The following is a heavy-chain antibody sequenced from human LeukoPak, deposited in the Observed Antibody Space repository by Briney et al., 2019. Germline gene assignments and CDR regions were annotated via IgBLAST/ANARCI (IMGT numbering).Heavy chain of an antibody. CDR1: GFTVSSNY. D-gene: IGHD6-6*01. Sequence: GGSLRLSCAASGFTVSSNYMSWVRQAPGKGLEWVSVIYSGGSTYYADSVKGRFTISRDNAKNSLYLQMNSLRAEDTAVYYCARDRIAARRGFDYWGQGTLVTVSS. CDR2: IYSGGST. V-gene: IGHV3-53*01. CDR3: ARDRIAARRGFDY. J-gene: IGHJ4*02.